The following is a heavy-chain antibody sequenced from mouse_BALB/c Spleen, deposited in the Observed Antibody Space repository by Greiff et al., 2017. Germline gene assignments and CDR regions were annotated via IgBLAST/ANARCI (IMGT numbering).Heavy chain of an antibody. CDR3: ARSSITTVVASYYYAMDY. CDR1: GYAFSSYW. V-gene: IGHV1-80*01. CDR2: IYPGDGDT. J-gene: IGHJ4*01. D-gene: IGHD1-1*01. Sequence: QVQLKESGAELVRPGSSVKISCKASGYAFSSYWMNWVKQRPGQGLEWIGQIYPGDGDTNYNGKFKGKATLTADKSSSTAYMQLSSLTSEDSAVYFCARSSITTVVASYYYAMDYWGQGTSVTVSS.